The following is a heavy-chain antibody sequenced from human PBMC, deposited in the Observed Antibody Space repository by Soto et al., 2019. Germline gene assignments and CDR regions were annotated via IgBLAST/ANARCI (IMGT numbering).Heavy chain of an antibody. Sequence: ASVKGAWKAAGYSFTSYGINWVRQAPGQGLEWMGIINPSGGSTSYAQKFQGRVTMTRDTSTSTVYMELSSLRSEDTAVYYCARGDPLAYYYGMDVWGHGTTVTVSS. J-gene: IGHJ6*02. V-gene: IGHV1-46*01. D-gene: IGHD6-6*01. CDR2: INPSGGST. CDR1: GYSFTSYG. CDR3: ARGDPLAYYYGMDV.